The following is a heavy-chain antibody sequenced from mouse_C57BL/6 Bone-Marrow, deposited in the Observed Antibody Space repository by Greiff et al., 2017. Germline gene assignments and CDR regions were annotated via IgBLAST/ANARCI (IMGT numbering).Heavy chain of an antibody. D-gene: IGHD1-1*01. CDR2: IDPTSGGT. CDR1: GYTFTSYW. CDR3: ARDYAMYYFDY. J-gene: IGHJ2*01. Sequence: VQLQQPGAELVKPGASVKLSCKASGYTFTSYWMHWVKQRPGRGLEWIGGIDPTSGGTKYNEKFKSKATLTVDKPSSTAYMQLSSLTSEDSAGFYCARDYAMYYFDYWGQGTTLTVSS. V-gene: IGHV1-72*01.